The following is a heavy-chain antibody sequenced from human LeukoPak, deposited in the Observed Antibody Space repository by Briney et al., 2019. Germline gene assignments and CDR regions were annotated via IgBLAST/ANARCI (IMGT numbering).Heavy chain of an antibody. CDR3: ARLRYCSSTSCYGEFDI. Sequence: GESLKISCKGSGYSFTSYWIGWVRQMPGKGLEWMGIIYPGDSDTRYSPSFQGQVTISADKSISTAYLQWSSLKASDAAMYYCARLRYCSSTSCYGEFDIWGQGTMVTASS. CDR2: IYPGDSDT. J-gene: IGHJ3*02. V-gene: IGHV5-51*01. D-gene: IGHD2-2*01. CDR1: GYSFTSYW.